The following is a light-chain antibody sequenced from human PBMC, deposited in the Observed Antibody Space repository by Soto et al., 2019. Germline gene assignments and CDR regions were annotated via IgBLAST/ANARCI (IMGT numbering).Light chain of an antibody. Sequence: DIVMTQSPDSLAVSLGERATINCKSSQSVLYSSNNKNYLAWYQQKPGQPPKLLIYWASTRESGVPDRFSGSGSGTDFTLTISSLQAEDVAVYYCQQRSNWPPALTFGGGTKVEIK. CDR3: QQRSNWPPALT. CDR1: QSVLYSSNNKNY. CDR2: WAS. V-gene: IGKV4-1*01. J-gene: IGKJ4*01.